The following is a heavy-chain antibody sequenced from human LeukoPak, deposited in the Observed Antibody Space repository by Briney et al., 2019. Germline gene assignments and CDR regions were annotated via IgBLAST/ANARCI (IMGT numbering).Heavy chain of an antibody. V-gene: IGHV3-23*01. J-gene: IGHJ4*02. CDR1: GFTFSNYD. Sequence: GGSLRLSCAASGFTFSNYDMSWVRQAPGKGLEWVSSISGSGAIADYADSVMGRFTISRDNSKNTLYLQMNSLRAEDTAVYYCARERPGRYYDSSGYEGYFDYWGQGTLVTVSS. CDR2: ISGSGAIA. D-gene: IGHD3-22*01. CDR3: ARERPGRYYDSSGYEGYFDY.